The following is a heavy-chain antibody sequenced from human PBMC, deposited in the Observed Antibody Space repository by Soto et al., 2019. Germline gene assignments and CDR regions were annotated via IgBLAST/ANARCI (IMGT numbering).Heavy chain of an antibody. V-gene: IGHV4-4*02. CDR3: ATLNVIAVFGVGNSWFDP. CDR1: GGSITNSDW. J-gene: IGHJ5*02. Sequence: QVQLQESGPGLVKPSGTLSLICAVSGGSITNSDWWSWVRQPPGKGLEWIGDFYHGVRTNYKPSLNSRVTMSVDNSKNQFSRTLTSVSAADTAVYYCATLNVIAVFGVGNSWFDPWGQGTLVTVSS. CDR2: FYHGVRT. D-gene: IGHD3-3*01.